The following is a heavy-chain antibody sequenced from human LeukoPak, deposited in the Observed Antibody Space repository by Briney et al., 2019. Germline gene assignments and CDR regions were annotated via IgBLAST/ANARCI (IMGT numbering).Heavy chain of an antibody. CDR2: ISYSGRT. D-gene: IGHD3-3*01. J-gene: IGHJ6*03. CDR3: ARSQFLEWLFPYYYYYMDV. Sequence: SETLSLTCTVSDGSISSNSYYWGWIRQPPGKGLEWIGSISYSGRTYYNPSLESRVTISVDASKNQFSLELNSVTAADTAVYYCARSQFLEWLFPYYYYYMDVWGKGTTVTVSS. V-gene: IGHV4-39*07. CDR1: DGSISSNSYY.